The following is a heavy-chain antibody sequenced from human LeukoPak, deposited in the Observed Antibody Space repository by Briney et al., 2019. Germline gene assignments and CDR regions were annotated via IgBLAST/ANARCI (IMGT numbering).Heavy chain of an antibody. CDR1: GGSFSGYY. CDR3: ARGWKSSSSLVEFDY. D-gene: IGHD6-6*01. Sequence: SETLSLTCAVYGGSFSGYYWSWIRQPPGKGLEWIGEIKHSGSTNCNPSLKSRVTISVDTSKNQFSLKLSSVTAADTAVYYCARGWKSSSSLVEFDYWGQGTLVTVSS. J-gene: IGHJ4*02. V-gene: IGHV4-34*01. CDR2: IKHSGST.